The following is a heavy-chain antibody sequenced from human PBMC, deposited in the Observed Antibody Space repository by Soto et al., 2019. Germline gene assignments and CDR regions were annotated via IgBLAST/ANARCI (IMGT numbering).Heavy chain of an antibody. Sequence: EVQLVESGGGLVQPGGSLRLSCAASGFTFSSYSMNWVRQAPGKGLEWVSYISSSSSTIYYADSVKGRFSISRDNAKNSLCLQMNSLRAEDTAVYYCARDSVSSWYPGAFDIWGQGTMVTVSS. CDR3: ARDSVSSWYPGAFDI. D-gene: IGHD6-13*01. CDR1: GFTFSSYS. V-gene: IGHV3-48*01. CDR2: ISSSSSTI. J-gene: IGHJ3*02.